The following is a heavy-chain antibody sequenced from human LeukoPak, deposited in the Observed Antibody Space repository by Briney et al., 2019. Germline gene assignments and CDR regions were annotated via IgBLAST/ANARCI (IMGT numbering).Heavy chain of an antibody. J-gene: IGHJ4*02. CDR3: ARGQIRGLGGNLGD. D-gene: IGHD3-16*01. V-gene: IGHV4-39*07. CDR2: INHSGTT. Sequence: PSETLSLTCTVSGGSISSGGYYWSWIRQPPGKGLEWIGEINHSGTTNYNSSLKSRVTISVDRSKNQFSLKLRSVTAADTAVYYCARGQIRGLGGNLGDWGRGTPVTVSS. CDR1: GGSISSGGYY.